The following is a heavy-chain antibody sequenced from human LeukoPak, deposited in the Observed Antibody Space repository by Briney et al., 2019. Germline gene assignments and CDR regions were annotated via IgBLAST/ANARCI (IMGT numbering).Heavy chain of an antibody. CDR2: LTESGRT. J-gene: IGHJ4*02. V-gene: IGHV4-34*01. CDR1: GGSFSGYF. D-gene: IGHD2-15*01. Sequence: SETLSLTCAVYGGSFSGYFWSWIRQPPGKGLEWIGELTESGRTSYNPSLKSRVTTAEDTSKNQFSLKLSSVTAADTAVYYCARWSLRGCSGSPCFDYWGQGTLVTVSS. CDR3: ARWSLRGCSGSPCFDY.